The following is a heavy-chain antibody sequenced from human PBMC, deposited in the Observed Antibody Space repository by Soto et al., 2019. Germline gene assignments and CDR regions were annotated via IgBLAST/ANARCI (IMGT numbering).Heavy chain of an antibody. CDR1: GGSFSGYY. Sequence: SETLSLTCAVYGGSFSGYYWSWIRQPPGKGLEWIGEINHSGSTNYNPSLKSRVTISVDTSKNQFSLKLSSVTAADTAVYYCARAVTLDYWGQGTLLTVSS. J-gene: IGHJ4*02. CDR3: ARAVTLDY. V-gene: IGHV4-34*01. CDR2: INHSGST. D-gene: IGHD4-17*01.